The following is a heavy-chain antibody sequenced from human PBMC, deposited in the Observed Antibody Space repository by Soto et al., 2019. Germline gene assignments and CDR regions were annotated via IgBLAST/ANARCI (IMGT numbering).Heavy chain of an antibody. D-gene: IGHD2-2*01. CDR2: FDPEDGET. CDR1: GYTLTELS. CDR3: ATRVRYCSSTSCYHYYYYYMDV. J-gene: IGHJ6*03. V-gene: IGHV1-24*01. Sequence: ASVKVSCKVSGYTLTELSMHWVRQAPGKGLEWMGGFDPEDGETIYAQKFQGRVTMTEDTSTDTAYMELSSLRSEDTAVYYCATRVRYCSSTSCYHYYYYYMDVWGKGTTVTVSS.